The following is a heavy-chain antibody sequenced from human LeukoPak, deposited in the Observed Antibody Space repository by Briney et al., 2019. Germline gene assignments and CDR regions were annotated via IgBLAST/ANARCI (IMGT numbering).Heavy chain of an antibody. V-gene: IGHV4-61*02. Sequence: SETLSLTCTVSGGSISSGSYYWSWIRQPAGKGLEWIGRIYTSGSTNYNPSLKSRVTISVDTSKNQFSLKLSSVTAADTAVYYCAITVYDFWSGSASGDYWGQGTLVTVSS. CDR2: IYTSGST. J-gene: IGHJ4*02. D-gene: IGHD3-3*01. CDR1: GGSISSGSYY. CDR3: AITVYDFWSGSASGDY.